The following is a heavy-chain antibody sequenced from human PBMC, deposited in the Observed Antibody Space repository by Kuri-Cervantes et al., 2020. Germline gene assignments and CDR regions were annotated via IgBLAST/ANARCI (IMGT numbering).Heavy chain of an antibody. CDR3: ARGRTNFDY. CDR2: INHSGST. D-gene: IGHD1-14*01. V-gene: IGHV4-34*01. Sequence: SQTLSLTCAVYGGSFSGYYWSWIRQPPGKGLEWIGEINHSGSTNYNPSLKSRVTISVDTSKNQFSQKLSSVTAADTAVYYCARGRTNFDYWGQGTLVTVSS. J-gene: IGHJ4*02. CDR1: GGSFSGYY.